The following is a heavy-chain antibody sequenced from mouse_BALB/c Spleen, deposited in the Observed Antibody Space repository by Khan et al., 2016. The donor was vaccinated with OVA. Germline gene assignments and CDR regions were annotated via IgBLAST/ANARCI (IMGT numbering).Heavy chain of an antibody. CDR2: IGYRGST. D-gene: IGHD2-3*01. CDR3: ASVWLLHRYPDYFDY. V-gene: IGHV3-2*02. J-gene: IGHJ2*01. Sequence: EVQLQESGPGLLKPSQSLSLTCTVTGYSITSDYAWNWIRQFQGNKLEWMAYIGYRGSTTKNPYLRSRLSITRDTSKNQFLLQLNAVTTEDTCTYYFASVWLLHRYPDYFDYWGQGTTLTVSS. CDR1: GYSITSDYA.